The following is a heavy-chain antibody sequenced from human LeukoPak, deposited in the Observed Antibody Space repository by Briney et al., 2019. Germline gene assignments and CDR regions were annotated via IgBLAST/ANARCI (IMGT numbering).Heavy chain of an antibody. D-gene: IGHD1-26*01. V-gene: IGHV1-8*01. CDR1: GYTFSDYD. CDR3: ARALAWGGSSYSYYYMDV. J-gene: IGHJ6*03. Sequence: ASVTVSCKASGYTFSDYDINWVRQATGQGLEWMGWINPNSGNAGYAQKFQGRVTMTRNTSISTAYMELSSLRSEDTAVYYCARALAWGGSSYSYYYMDVWDKGTTVTVSS. CDR2: INPNSGNA.